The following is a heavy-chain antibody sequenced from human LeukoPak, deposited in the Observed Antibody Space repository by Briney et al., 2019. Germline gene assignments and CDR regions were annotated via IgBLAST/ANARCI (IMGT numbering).Heavy chain of an antibody. Sequence: PSETLSLTCTVSGGSISSGSYFWSWIRHHPGKGLEWIGHIYYSGSTNYNPSLKSRVSISEDTSKKQFSLKLSSVTAADTAVYYCARGRVDTSMANFDSWGQGTLVTVSS. CDR3: ARGRVDTSMANFDS. CDR1: GGSISSGSYF. J-gene: IGHJ4*02. CDR2: IYYSGST. V-gene: IGHV4-31*03. D-gene: IGHD5-18*01.